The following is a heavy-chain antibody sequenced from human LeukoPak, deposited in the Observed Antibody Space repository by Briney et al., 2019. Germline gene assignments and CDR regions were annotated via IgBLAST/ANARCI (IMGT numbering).Heavy chain of an antibody. Sequence: SETLSLTCTVSGGSLSSYYWSWIRQPPGKGREWIGYIYYNGIINYNPSLPSRVTISVDTSKNQFSLKLSSVTAADTAVYYCARAGGYGSGNSAWGQGTLVTVSS. D-gene: IGHD3-10*01. CDR1: GGSLSSYY. CDR2: IYYNGII. CDR3: ARAGGYGSGNSA. J-gene: IGHJ5*02. V-gene: IGHV4-59*01.